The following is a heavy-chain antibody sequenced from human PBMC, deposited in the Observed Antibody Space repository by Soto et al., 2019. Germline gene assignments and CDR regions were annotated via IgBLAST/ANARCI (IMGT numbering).Heavy chain of an antibody. J-gene: IGHJ4*02. V-gene: IGHV3-7*04. CDR2: IKHDGNEK. CDR1: GFTISDYW. Sequence: EVHLDESGGGLVQPGGSLRLSCVASGFTISDYWMSWVRQVPGRGPEWLANIKHDGNEKYYVDFVKGRFTISRDNAKNSLFLQMNSLRVEDTAVYYCARGTYHYGSGSPFDYWGQGTLVTVSS. CDR3: ARGTYHYGSGSPFDY. D-gene: IGHD3-10*01.